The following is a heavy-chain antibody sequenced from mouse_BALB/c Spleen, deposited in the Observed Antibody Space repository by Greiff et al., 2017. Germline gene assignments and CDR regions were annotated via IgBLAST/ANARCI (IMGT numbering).Heavy chain of an antibody. Sequence: EVQLQQSGTVLARPGASVKMSCKASGYTFTSYWMHWVKQRPGQGLEWIGAIYPGNSDTSYNQKFKGKAKLTAVTSTSTAYMELSSLTNEDSAVYYCTRGLLRYYFDYWGQGTTLTVSS. D-gene: IGHD1-1*01. CDR2: IYPGNSDT. J-gene: IGHJ2*01. V-gene: IGHV1-5*01. CDR3: TRGLLRYYFDY. CDR1: GYTFTSYW.